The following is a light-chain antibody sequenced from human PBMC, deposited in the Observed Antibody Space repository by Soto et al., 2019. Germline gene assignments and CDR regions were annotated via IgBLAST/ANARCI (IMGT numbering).Light chain of an antibody. Sequence: DIQMTQSPSSLSASVGDRVTITCRASQSISGYLNWYQQKPGKAPKVLISGASTLHNGVPSRFSGRGSGTDFTLKISRVEAEDVGVYYCMQALQTPTFGPGTKVDI. CDR3: MQALQTPT. CDR1: QSISGY. J-gene: IGKJ3*01. CDR2: GAS. V-gene: IGKV1-39*01.